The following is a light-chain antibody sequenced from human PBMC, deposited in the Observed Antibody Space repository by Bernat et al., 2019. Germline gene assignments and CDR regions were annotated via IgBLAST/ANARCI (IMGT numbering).Light chain of an antibody. Sequence: DIQMTQSPSSLSASLGDTVTITCRASQAISISLAWFQQRPGKAPKSLIYAASNLRSGVPSRLTGSGSGTDFTLTISSLQPEDFGIYYCQQYDSYPLTFGGGTKVDVK. CDR2: AAS. CDR3: QQYDSYPLT. V-gene: IGKV1-16*01. J-gene: IGKJ4*01. CDR1: QAISIS.